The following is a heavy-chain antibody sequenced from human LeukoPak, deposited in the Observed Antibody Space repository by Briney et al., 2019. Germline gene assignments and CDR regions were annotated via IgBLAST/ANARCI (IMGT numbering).Heavy chain of an antibody. Sequence: PSETLSLTCAVYGGSFSGYYWSWIRQPPGKGLEWIGEINHSGSTNYTPSLKSRVTISVDTSKNQFSLKLSSVTAADTAVYYCAREIYYYGSGSYLDYWGQGTLVTVSS. CDR1: GGSFSGYY. V-gene: IGHV4-34*01. CDR2: INHSGST. J-gene: IGHJ4*02. CDR3: AREIYYYGSGSYLDY. D-gene: IGHD3-10*01.